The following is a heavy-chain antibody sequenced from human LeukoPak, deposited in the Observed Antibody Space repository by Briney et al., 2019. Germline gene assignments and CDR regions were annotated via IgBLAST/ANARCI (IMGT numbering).Heavy chain of an antibody. V-gene: IGHV1-46*01. CDR3: ARAYNWNYKFDY. J-gene: IGHJ4*02. CDR2: INPSGGST. Sequence: GASVKVSCKASGYTFTGYYMHWVRQAPGQGLEWMGIINPSGGSTGYAQKFQGRVTMTRDMSTSTVYMELSSLRSEDTAVYYCARAYNWNYKFDYWGQGTLVTVSS. D-gene: IGHD1-7*01. CDR1: GYTFTGYY.